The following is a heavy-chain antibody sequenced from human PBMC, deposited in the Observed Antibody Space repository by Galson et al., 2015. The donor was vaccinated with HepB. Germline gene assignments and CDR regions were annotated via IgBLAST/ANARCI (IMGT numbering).Heavy chain of an antibody. CDR2: ISYDGSNK. CDR3: ANDPFPYNGRGEVWYFDY. V-gene: IGHV3-30*18. D-gene: IGHD3-10*01. CDR1: GFTFSNYG. J-gene: IGHJ4*02. Sequence: SLRLSCAASGFTFSNYGMHWVRQAPGKGLEWVAIISYDGSNKYYADSVKGRFTVSRDNSKNTLYLHMNSLRADDTAVYFCANDPFPYNGRGEVWYFDYWGQGTLVTVSS.